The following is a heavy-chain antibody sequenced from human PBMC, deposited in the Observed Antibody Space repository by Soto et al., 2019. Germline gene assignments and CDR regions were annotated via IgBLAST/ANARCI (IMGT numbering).Heavy chain of an antibody. CDR1: GFTFSSYS. J-gene: IGHJ4*02. CDR3: ARIYCSGGSCYSERDY. CDR2: ISASSSYI. D-gene: IGHD2-15*01. Sequence: EVQLVESGGGLVKPGGSLRLSCAASGFTFSSYSMNWVRQAPGKGLGWVSSISASSSYIYYADSVNGRCTISRDNAKNSLNLKMNSLRAEDTAVYYCARIYCSGGSCYSERDYWGQGTLVTVSS. V-gene: IGHV3-21*01.